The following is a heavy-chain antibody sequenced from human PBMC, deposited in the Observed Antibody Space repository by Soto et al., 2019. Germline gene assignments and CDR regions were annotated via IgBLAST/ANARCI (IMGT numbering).Heavy chain of an antibody. J-gene: IGHJ1*01. CDR2: ITPIFGKA. CDR3: ARGWGADSNTSYYAY. CDR1: GGTFSSST. Sequence: QVQLVQSGAEVRRPWSSVRVSCKASGGTFSSSTISWVRQAPGQGLEWVGGITPIFGKANYAQKFQGRVTITADASTSTAYMEMSSLRSEDTALYFGARGWGADSNTSYYAYWGQGASVVVSS. D-gene: IGHD3-22*01. V-gene: IGHV1-69*01.